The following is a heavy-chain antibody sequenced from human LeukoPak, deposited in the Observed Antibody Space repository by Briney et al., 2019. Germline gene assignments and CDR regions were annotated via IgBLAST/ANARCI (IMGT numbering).Heavy chain of an antibody. CDR3: TTDPSCWYYFDY. V-gene: IGHV3-15*01. CDR2: IKSKTDGGTT. J-gene: IGHJ4*02. Sequence: GGSLRLSCAASGFTFSNAWMSWVRQAPGKGLEWVGRIKSKTDGGTTDYAAPVKGRFTISRDDSKNTLYLQMNSLKTEDTAVYYCTTDPSCWYYFDYWGQGTLVTVSS. D-gene: IGHD6-19*01. CDR1: GFTFSNAW.